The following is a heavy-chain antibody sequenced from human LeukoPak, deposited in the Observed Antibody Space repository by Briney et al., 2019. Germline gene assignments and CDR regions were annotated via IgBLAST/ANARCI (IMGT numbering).Heavy chain of an antibody. V-gene: IGHV1-8*02. J-gene: IGHJ4*02. Sequence: ASVKVSCKASGHTFTSYDINWVRQATGQGLEWMGWMNPNSGNTAYAQKFQGRVTMTRNTSISTAYMELSSLRSEDTAVYYCARDSLVGATITDYWGQGTLVTVSS. CDR1: GHTFTSYD. CDR3: ARDSLVGATITDY. D-gene: IGHD1-26*01. CDR2: MNPNSGNT.